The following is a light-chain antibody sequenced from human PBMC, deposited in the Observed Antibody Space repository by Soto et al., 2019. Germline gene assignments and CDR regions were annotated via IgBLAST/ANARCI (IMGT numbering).Light chain of an antibody. V-gene: IGKV1-12*01. CDR2: AAS. Sequence: DIQMTQSPSSVSASVGDRVTITCRASQGIGIYLAWYQQKPGKAPKLLIYAASTLQSGVPSRFRGSGSGTDFTLTISSLQPEDFATYFCQQANSLPYTFAQGTKVEIK. CDR1: QGIGIY. J-gene: IGKJ2*01. CDR3: QQANSLPYT.